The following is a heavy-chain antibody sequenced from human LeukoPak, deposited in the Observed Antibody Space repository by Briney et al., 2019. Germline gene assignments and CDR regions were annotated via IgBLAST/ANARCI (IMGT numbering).Heavy chain of an antibody. D-gene: IGHD1-1*01. Sequence: PGGSLRLSCEASGFTFSSYWMHWVRQAPGKGLVWISRINVDGGTTDYADSVRGRFTISRDNAKNTLYLQMNNLRAEDTGVYYCPTHTPGPLHYWAQGTLVTASS. CDR1: GFTFSSYW. V-gene: IGHV3-74*01. J-gene: IGHJ4*02. CDR2: INVDGGTT. CDR3: PTHTPGPLHY.